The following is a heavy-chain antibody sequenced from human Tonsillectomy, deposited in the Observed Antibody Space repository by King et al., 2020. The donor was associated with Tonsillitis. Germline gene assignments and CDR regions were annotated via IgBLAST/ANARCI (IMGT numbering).Heavy chain of an antibody. V-gene: IGHV4-31*03. D-gene: IGHD3-3*01. CDR1: GGSISSGDYY. CDR2: IYNSGST. J-gene: IGHJ3*02. CDR3: ARSRGITIFGVVSPRDAFDI. Sequence: MPLQESGPGLVKPSQTLSLDCTVSGGSISSGDYYWSWIRQHPGKGLEWIAYIYNSGSTYYNPSLKSRVTISVDTSKNQFSLKLSSVTAADTAVYYCARSRGITIFGVVSPRDAFDIWGQGTMVTVSS.